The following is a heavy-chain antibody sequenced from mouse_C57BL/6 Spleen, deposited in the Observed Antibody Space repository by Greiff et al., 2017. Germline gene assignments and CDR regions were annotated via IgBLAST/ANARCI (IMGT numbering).Heavy chain of an antibody. CDR1: GYTFTDYN. V-gene: IGHV1-18*01. Sequence: EVKLQQSGPELVKPGASVKIPCKASGYTFTDYNMDWVKQSHGKSLEWIGDINPNNGGTIYNQKFKGKATLTVDKSSSTAYMELRSLTSEDTAVYYCARCEWYFDVWGTGTTVTVSS. CDR3: ARCEWYFDV. J-gene: IGHJ1*03. CDR2: INPNNGGT.